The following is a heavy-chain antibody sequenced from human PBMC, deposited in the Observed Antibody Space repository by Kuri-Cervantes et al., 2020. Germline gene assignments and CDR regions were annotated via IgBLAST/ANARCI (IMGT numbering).Heavy chain of an antibody. D-gene: IGHD3-3*01. Sequence: ASVKVSCKASGYTFTSYAMHWVRQAPGQRLEWMGWINAGNGNTKYSQKFQGRVTMTRDTSTSTVYMELSSLRSEDTAVYYCARGLPYYDFWSGPNHFDPWGQGTLVTVSS. CDR1: GYTFTSYA. V-gene: IGHV1-3*01. CDR3: ARGLPYYDFWSGPNHFDP. J-gene: IGHJ5*02. CDR2: INAGNGNT.